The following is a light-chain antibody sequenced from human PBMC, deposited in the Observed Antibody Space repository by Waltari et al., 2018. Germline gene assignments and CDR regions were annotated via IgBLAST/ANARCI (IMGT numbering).Light chain of an antibody. Sequence: EIVLTQSPATLSLSPGERAVLSCRASQSFNNYLAWYQQKPGQAPSLLIDDASTRATGIAARFSGSGSGTDFTLTISSLEPEDSAVYYCQERSDWRGLTFGPGTKVDIK. CDR2: DAS. V-gene: IGKV3-11*01. CDR1: QSFNNY. J-gene: IGKJ3*01. CDR3: QERSDWRGLT.